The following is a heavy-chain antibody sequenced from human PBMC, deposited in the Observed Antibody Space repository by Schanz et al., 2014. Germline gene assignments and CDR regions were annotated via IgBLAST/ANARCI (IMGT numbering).Heavy chain of an antibody. CDR1: GGTFSSYT. CDR2: IIPVLNIA. V-gene: IGHV1-69*08. CDR3: ARDQSPYTNSSDVRYFDY. J-gene: IGHJ4*02. Sequence: QVQLVQSGAEVKKPGSSVKVSCKLSGGTFSSYTISWMRQAPGQGLEWMGKIIPVLNIATYAQRFQGRVSITADTSTNTAYMELSSLTSEDTAVYYCARDQSPYTNSSDVRYFDYWGQGSLVTVSS. D-gene: IGHD6-6*01.